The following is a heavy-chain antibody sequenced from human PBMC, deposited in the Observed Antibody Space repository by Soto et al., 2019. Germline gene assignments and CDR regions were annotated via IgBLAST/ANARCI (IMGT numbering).Heavy chain of an antibody. D-gene: IGHD1-20*01. Sequence: EVHLVESGGGLGQPGGSLRLSCAASGFTFNRYWMHWVRQVPGKGLVWVSRTNSDESSTTYVDSVKGRFTISRDNAKNMLYLQMNSLRFDDTAVYYCARGPEGNNWYIHPIDYWGQGTLVTVSS. V-gene: IGHV3-74*01. CDR1: GFTFNRYW. CDR3: ARGPEGNNWYIHPIDY. CDR2: TNSDESST. J-gene: IGHJ4*02.